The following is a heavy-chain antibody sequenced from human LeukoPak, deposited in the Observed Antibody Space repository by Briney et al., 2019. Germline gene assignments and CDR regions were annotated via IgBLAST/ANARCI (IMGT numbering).Heavy chain of an antibody. CDR3: ARDSVGGYYDSSGYPPDY. CDR1: GFTFSSYS. CDR2: ISSSSSYI. Sequence: PGGSLRLSCAASGFTFSSYSMNWVRQAPGKGLEWVSSISSSSSYIYYADSVKGRFTISRDNAKNSLYLQMNSLRAEDTAVYYCARDSVGGYYDSSGYPPDYWGQGTLVTVSS. J-gene: IGHJ4*02. D-gene: IGHD3-22*01. V-gene: IGHV3-21*01.